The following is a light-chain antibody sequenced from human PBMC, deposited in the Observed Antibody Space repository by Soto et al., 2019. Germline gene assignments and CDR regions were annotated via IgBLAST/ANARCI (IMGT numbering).Light chain of an antibody. V-gene: IGLV2-8*01. J-gene: IGLJ2*01. CDR1: SSDVGGYNY. Sequence: QSVLTQPPSASGSPGQSVTISCTGTSSDVGGYNYVSWYQQHPGKAPKLMISEVSKRPSGVPDRFSGSKSGNTASLTVSGLQAEHEAYYYCSSFAGNNNLVFGGGTKLTVL. CDR2: EVS. CDR3: SSFAGNNNLV.